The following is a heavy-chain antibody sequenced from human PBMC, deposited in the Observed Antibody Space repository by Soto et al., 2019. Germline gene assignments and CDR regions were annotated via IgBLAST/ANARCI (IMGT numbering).Heavy chain of an antibody. CDR2: IYHSGRT. CDR3: ARGYYHDSSGIPAPYYYYAMDV. D-gene: IGHD3-22*01. Sequence: SETLSLTCTVSGGSLSSSNWWSCVRQPPGNVLEWIGEIYHSGRTNYTPSLKSRVTISADKSKNQFSLKLSSVTAADTAVYYCARGYYHDSSGIPAPYYYYAMDVWAQGTPVTVS. V-gene: IGHV4-4*02. J-gene: IGHJ6*02. CDR1: GGSLSSSNW.